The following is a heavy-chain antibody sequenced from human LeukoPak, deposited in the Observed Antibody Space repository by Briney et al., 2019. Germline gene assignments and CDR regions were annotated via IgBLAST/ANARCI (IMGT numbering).Heavy chain of an antibody. CDR1: GGSISSYY. J-gene: IGHJ3*02. D-gene: IGHD3-16*01. Sequence: SETLSLTCTVSGGSISSYYWSWIRQPPGKGLEWIGYNYYHGSTNYNPSLKSRVTISVDTSKNQFSLRLTSVTAADTAVYYCVSWGTTTGFDAFDIWGRGTLVTVSS. CDR2: NYYHGST. CDR3: VSWGTTTGFDAFDI. V-gene: IGHV4-59*01.